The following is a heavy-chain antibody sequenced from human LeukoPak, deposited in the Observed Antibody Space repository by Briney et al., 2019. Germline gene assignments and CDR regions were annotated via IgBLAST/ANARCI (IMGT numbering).Heavy chain of an antibody. J-gene: IGHJ4*02. CDR2: IIPIFGTA. Sequence: SVKVSCKASGGTFSSYAISWVRQAPGQGLEWMGGIIPIFGTANYARKFQGRVTITADESTSTAYMELSSLRSEDTAVYYCASVLGATDLGVFDYWGQGTLVTVSS. D-gene: IGHD1-26*01. CDR3: ASVLGATDLGVFDY. V-gene: IGHV1-69*13. CDR1: GGTFSSYA.